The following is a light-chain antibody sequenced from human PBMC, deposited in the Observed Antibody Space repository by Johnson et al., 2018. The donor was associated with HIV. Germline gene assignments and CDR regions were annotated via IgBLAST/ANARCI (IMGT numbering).Light chain of an antibody. Sequence: QSVLTQPPSVSAAPGQKVTISCSGSTSNIGNNFVSWYQHLPGTAPKLLIYDNNKRPSGIPDRFSGSKSGTSATLGITGLQTGDEADYYCGTWDSSLSAGENVFGTGTKVTVL. CDR2: DNN. CDR1: TSNIGNNF. V-gene: IGLV1-51*01. CDR3: GTWDSSLSAGENV. J-gene: IGLJ1*01.